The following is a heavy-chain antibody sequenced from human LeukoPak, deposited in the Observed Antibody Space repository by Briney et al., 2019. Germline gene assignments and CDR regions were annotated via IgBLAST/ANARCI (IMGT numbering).Heavy chain of an antibody. J-gene: IGHJ4*02. CDR2: ISPSGDTP. V-gene: IGHV3-23*01. Sequence: GGTLRLSCAASGFTFSSHGMNWVRQAPGKGLEWVSGISPSGDTPWYTDSVKGRFTISRDNSKNTVYLQMNSLRAEDTALYYCAKDSGSIHFMDWGQGILVTVSS. CDR3: AKDSGSIHFMD. D-gene: IGHD3-10*01. CDR1: GFTFSSHG.